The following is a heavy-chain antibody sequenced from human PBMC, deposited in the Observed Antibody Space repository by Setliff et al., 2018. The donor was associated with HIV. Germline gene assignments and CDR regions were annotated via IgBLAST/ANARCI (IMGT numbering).Heavy chain of an antibody. D-gene: IGHD2-21*01. V-gene: IGHV4-59*01. CDR2: IHYSGRI. CDR3: AKYSGGESDY. Sequence: SETLSLTCTVSGGSIRSNYWTWVRQPPGKGPEWIGNIHYSGRISYNPSLKSRVTMSLDAIKNQFSLRLSSVTAADTAVYYCAKYSGGESDYWGQGTLVTVSS. CDR1: GGSIRSNY. J-gene: IGHJ4*02.